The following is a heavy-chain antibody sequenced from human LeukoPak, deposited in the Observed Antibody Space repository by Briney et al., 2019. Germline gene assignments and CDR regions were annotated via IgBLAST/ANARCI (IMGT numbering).Heavy chain of an antibody. D-gene: IGHD5-18*01. CDR1: GFTFSSYG. Sequence: PGGSLRLSCAASGFTFSSYGMHWVRQAPGKGLEWVAFIRYDGSNKYYAGSVKGRFTISRDNSKNTLYLQMNSLRAEDTAVYYCARGLDTAMAHDYWGQGTLVTVSS. J-gene: IGHJ4*02. CDR2: IRYDGSNK. CDR3: ARGLDTAMAHDY. V-gene: IGHV3-30*02.